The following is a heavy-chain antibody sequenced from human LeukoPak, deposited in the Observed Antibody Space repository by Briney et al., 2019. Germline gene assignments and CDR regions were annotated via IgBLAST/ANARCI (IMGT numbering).Heavy chain of an antibody. J-gene: IGHJ4*02. Sequence: GASVQVSCKTSGYDFKTSGISWVRQAPGQGLEWMGWISGHTGDTHYAKRFQGRLTLTTDTSTSVAYLELSTLRSDDTALYFCAKDVGDSLAGPWFFQFWGQGTLVTLSS. V-gene: IGHV1-18*01. D-gene: IGHD3-16*01. CDR2: ISGHTGDT. CDR1: GYDFKTSG. CDR3: AKDVGDSLAGPWFFQF.